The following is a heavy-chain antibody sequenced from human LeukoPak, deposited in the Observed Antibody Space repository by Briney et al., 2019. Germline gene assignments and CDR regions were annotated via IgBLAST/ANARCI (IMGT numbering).Heavy chain of an antibody. J-gene: IGHJ4*02. Sequence: TGRSLRLSCAASGFTFSSYAMHWVRQAPGKGLEWVAVISYDGSNKYYADSVKGRFTISRDNSKNTLYLHMNSLRVEDTAVYYCVRREDKYSYGSYWGQGTLLTVSS. V-gene: IGHV3-30*04. CDR2: ISYDGSNK. CDR3: VRREDKYSYGSY. D-gene: IGHD1-26*01. CDR1: GFTFSSYA.